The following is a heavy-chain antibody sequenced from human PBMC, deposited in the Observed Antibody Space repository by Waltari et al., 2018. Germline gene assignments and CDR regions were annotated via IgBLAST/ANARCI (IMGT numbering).Heavy chain of an antibody. CDR1: GFTFSSYS. J-gene: IGHJ4*02. Sequence: EVQLVESGGGLVKPGGSLRLSCAASGFTFSSYSMNWVRQAPGKGLEWVSSISSSSSYIYYADSVKGRFTISRDNAKNSLYLQMNSLRAEDTAVYYCARDIPGGYGDYVWGQGTLVTVSS. CDR2: ISSSSSYI. V-gene: IGHV3-21*01. D-gene: IGHD4-17*01. CDR3: ARDIPGGYGDYV.